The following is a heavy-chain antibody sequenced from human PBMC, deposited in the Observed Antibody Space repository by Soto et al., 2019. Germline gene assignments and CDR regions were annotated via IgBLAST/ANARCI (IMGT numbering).Heavy chain of an antibody. CDR2: IDSDGSST. V-gene: IGHV3-74*01. Sequence: EVQLVESGGGLVQPGGSLRLSCAASGFTFSTSWMHWVRQAPGKGLVWVSRIDSDGSSTTYADSVKGRFSISRDNAKSTLYVQLNSLRAEGTAVYFCARDRMRGRVAPWGEGTLVTVSS. CDR3: ARDRMRGRVAP. D-gene: IGHD3-16*01. CDR1: GFTFSTSW. J-gene: IGHJ5*02.